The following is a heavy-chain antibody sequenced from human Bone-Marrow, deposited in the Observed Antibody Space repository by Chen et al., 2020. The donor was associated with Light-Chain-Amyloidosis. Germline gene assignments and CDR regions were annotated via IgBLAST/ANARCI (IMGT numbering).Heavy chain of an antibody. CDR3: ARGSGAEAADFDY. CDR1: GFTFSSHW. D-gene: IGHD7-27*01. J-gene: IGHJ4*02. V-gene: IGHV3-7*01. CDR2: IKQDGSDK. Sequence: EVQLVESGGGLVQPGGSLRLSCAASGFTFSSHWMSWVRQAPGKGLEWVANIKQDGSDKHYVDYVEGRFTISRDNAKNSLYLRLIDLTVEDTAVYYCARGSGAEAADFDYWGPGTLVTVSS.